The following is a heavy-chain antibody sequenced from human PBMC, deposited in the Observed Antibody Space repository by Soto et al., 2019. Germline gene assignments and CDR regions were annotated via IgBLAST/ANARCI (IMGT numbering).Heavy chain of an antibody. Sequence: QVQLQESGPRLVRPSGTLSLTCAVSGGSIYSSDWWSWGRQPPGKGLEWVVEIYYNGATNYNPSLKSRVTISLDKSENHFSLNLTSVTAADTAVYYCTRVTGARNWLNPWGQGARVAVSS. CDR2: IYYNGAT. CDR3: TRVTGARNWLNP. J-gene: IGHJ5*02. CDR1: GGSIYSSDW. D-gene: IGHD1-26*01. V-gene: IGHV4-4*02.